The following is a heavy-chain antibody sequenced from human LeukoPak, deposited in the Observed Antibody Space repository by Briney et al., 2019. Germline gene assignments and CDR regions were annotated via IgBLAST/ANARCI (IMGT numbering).Heavy chain of an antibody. D-gene: IGHD1-26*01. Sequence: GGSLRLSCAASGFTFSTYWMSWVRQAPGKGLEWVANIKQDGSEKYYVDSVKGRFTISKDNAKNSLYLQMNSLRAEDTAVYYCARDDSGSYYGYWGQGTLVTVSS. CDR2: IKQDGSEK. V-gene: IGHV3-7*01. CDR1: GFTFSTYW. J-gene: IGHJ4*02. CDR3: ARDDSGSYYGY.